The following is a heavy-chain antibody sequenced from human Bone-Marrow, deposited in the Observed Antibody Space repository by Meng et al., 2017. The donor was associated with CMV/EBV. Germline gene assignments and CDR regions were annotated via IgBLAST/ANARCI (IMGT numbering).Heavy chain of an antibody. D-gene: IGHD3-3*01. CDR1: GYTFTGYY. CDR3: ARLPSSAISPPDV. CDR2: INPNSGGT. V-gene: IGHV1-2*02. J-gene: IGHJ6*02. Sequence: ASVKVSCKASGYTFTGYYMHWVRQAPGQGLEWMGWINPNSGGTNYAQKFQGRVTMTRDTSKNQFSLKLTSVTAPDTAVYYCARLPSSAISPPDVWGQGTMVTVSS.